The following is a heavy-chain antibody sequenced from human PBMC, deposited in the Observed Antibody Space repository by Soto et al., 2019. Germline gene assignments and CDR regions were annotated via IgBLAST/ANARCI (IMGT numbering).Heavy chain of an antibody. CDR2: INPSGGST. CDR3: AKKDRIAGHRESGMDV. D-gene: IGHD6-13*01. CDR1: GYTFTSYY. Sequence: ASVKVSCKASGYTFTSYYMHWVRQAPGQGLEWMGIINPSGGSTSYARKFQGRVTMTRDTSTSTVYMELSSLRSEDTAVYYCAKKDRIAGHRESGMDVWGQGTTVTVSS. J-gene: IGHJ6*02. V-gene: IGHV1-46*01.